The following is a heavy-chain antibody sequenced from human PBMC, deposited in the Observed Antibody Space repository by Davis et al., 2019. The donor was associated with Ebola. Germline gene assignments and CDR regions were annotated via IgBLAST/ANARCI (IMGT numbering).Heavy chain of an antibody. D-gene: IGHD3-10*01. J-gene: IGHJ4*02. CDR3: ARGGARTYHYGSGRYSSVYYFDY. CDR2: ISSSSSYI. Sequence: GESLKISCAASGFTFSSYSMNWVRQAPGHRLSFFSSISSSSSYIYYADSVKGRFTISRDNAKNSLYLQMNSLRAEDTAVYYCARGGARTYHYGSGRYSSVYYFDYWGQGTLVTVSS. CDR1: GFTFSSYS. V-gene: IGHV3-21*01.